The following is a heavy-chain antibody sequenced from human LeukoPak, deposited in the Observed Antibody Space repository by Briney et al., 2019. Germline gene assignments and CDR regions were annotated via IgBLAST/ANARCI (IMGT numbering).Heavy chain of an antibody. D-gene: IGHD2-15*01. J-gene: IGHJ5*02. V-gene: IGHV3-23*01. Sequence: GGSLRLSCAASGFTFSSYAMSWVRQAPGKGLEWVSAISGSGGSTYCADSVKGRFTISRDNSKNTLYLQMSSLRAEDTAVYYCAKDGAFGSGQGKVDPWGQGTLVTVSS. CDR3: AKDGAFGSGQGKVDP. CDR2: ISGSGGST. CDR1: GFTFSSYA.